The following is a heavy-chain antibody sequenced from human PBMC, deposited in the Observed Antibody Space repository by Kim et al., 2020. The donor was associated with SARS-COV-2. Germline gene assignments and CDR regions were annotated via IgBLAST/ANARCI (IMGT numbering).Heavy chain of an antibody. CDR3: ARELEYSGYDNDAFDI. D-gene: IGHD5-12*01. J-gene: IGHJ3*02. V-gene: IGHV4-31*03. CDR2: IYYSGST. CDR1: GGSISSGGYY. Sequence: SETLSLTCTVSGGSISSGGYYWSWIRQHPGKGLEWIGYIYYSGSTYYNPSLKSRVTISVDTSKNQFSLKLSSVTAADTAVYYCARELEYSGYDNDAFDIWGQGTMVTVSS.